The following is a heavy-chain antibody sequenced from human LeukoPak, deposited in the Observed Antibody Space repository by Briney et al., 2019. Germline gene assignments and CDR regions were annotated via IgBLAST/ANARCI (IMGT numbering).Heavy chain of an antibody. CDR2: INTYTGNP. CDR1: GYTFSNYG. J-gene: IGHJ4*02. CDR3: AREGGSWFGELPGAW. Sequence: ASVKVSCKASGYTFSNYGMNWVRQAPGQGLVWMGWINTYTGNPTYAQGFTGRFVFSLDTSVSTAYLQISSLKAEDTAVYYCAREGGSWFGELPGAWWGQGTLVTVSS. D-gene: IGHD3-10*01. V-gene: IGHV7-4-1*02.